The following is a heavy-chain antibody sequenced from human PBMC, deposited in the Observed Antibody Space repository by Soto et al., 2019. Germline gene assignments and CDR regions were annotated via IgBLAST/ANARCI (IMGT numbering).Heavy chain of an antibody. CDR3: AKEGNYDILTGYYPLGYMDV. Sequence: GGSLRLSCAASGFTFSSYGMHWVRQAPGKGLEWVAVISYDGSNKYYADSVKGRFTISRDNSKNTLYLQMNSLRAEDTAVYYCAKEGNYDILTGYYPLGYMDVWGKGTTVTVSS. CDR1: GFTFSSYG. D-gene: IGHD3-9*01. J-gene: IGHJ6*03. CDR2: ISYDGSNK. V-gene: IGHV3-30*18.